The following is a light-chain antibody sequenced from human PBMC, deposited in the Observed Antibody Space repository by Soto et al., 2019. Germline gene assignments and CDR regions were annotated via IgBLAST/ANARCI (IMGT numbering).Light chain of an antibody. CDR1: QGVSDW. CDR2: DAS. Sequence: DIQMTHSPSALSGTVGDRVAITCRASQGVSDWLAWYQQKPGRAPKLLIYDASTLESGVPSRFSGSGSGTEFTLTINSLQTDDFAIYYCQQYDSYSRTFGQGTKVDNK. CDR3: QQYDSYSRT. J-gene: IGKJ1*01. V-gene: IGKV1-5*01.